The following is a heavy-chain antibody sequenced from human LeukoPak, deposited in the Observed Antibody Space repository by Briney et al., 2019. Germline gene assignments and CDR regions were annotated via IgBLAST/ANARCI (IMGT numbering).Heavy chain of an antibody. D-gene: IGHD2-15*01. V-gene: IGHV1-69*13. CDR2: IIPIFGTA. CDR3: ATGGYCSGGSCVKEFDY. CDR1: GGTFSSYA. J-gene: IGHJ4*02. Sequence: SVKVSCKASGGTFSSYAISWVRQAPGQGLEWMGGIIPIFGTANYAQKFQGRVTITADESTSTAYMELSSLRSEDTAVYYCATGGYCSGGSCVKEFDYWGQGTLVTVSS.